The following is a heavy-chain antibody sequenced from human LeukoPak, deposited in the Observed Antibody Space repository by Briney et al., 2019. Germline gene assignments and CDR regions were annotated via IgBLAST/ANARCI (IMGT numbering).Heavy chain of an antibody. Sequence: GGSLRLSCAASGFTFSSYWMSWVRQAPGKGLEWLANIKQDGSEKYYVDSVKGRFTISRDNAKNSLYLQMNSLRAEDAAVYYCARHNYDFWSVYMDVWGKGTTVTVSS. V-gene: IGHV3-7*01. D-gene: IGHD3-3*01. CDR2: IKQDGSEK. J-gene: IGHJ6*03. CDR1: GFTFSSYW. CDR3: ARHNYDFWSVYMDV.